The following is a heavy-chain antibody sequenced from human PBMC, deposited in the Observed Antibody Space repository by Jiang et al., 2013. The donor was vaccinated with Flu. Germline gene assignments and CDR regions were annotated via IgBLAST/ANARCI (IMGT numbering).Heavy chain of an antibody. J-gene: IGHJ4*02. CDR2: ISFDGSNQ. CDR3: ASPPYYDNSAFDY. D-gene: IGHD3-22*01. Sequence: QLLESGGGVVQRGASLRLSCVAYGFSFSGYEMHWVRQAPGKGLEWVALISFDGSNQFYANSVKGRFTISRDNSKKTVYLQMNSLRPEDTAVYYCASPPYYDNSAFDYWGQGTLVTVSS. CDR1: GFSFSGYE. V-gene: IGHV3-30*04.